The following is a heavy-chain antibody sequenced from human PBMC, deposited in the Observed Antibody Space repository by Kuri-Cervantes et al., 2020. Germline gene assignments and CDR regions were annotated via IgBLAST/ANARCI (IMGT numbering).Heavy chain of an antibody. CDR2: FDPEDGET. CDR3: ATFSSSWKNADDY. V-gene: IGHV1-24*01. CDR1: GYTFTGYY. J-gene: IGHJ4*02. D-gene: IGHD6-13*01. Sequence: ASVKVSCKASGYTFTGYYMHWVRQAPGQGLEWMGGFDPEDGETIYAQKFQGRVTMTEDTSTDTAYMELSSLRSEDTAVYYCATFSSSWKNADDYWGQGTLVTVSS.